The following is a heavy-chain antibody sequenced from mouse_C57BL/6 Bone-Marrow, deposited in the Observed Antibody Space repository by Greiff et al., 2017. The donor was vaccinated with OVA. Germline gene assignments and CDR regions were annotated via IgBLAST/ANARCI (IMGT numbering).Heavy chain of an antibody. V-gene: IGHV1-50*01. CDR1: GYTFTSYW. J-gene: IGHJ3*01. D-gene: IGHD1-1*01. CDR3: ARMKSYGGFAY. CDR2: IDPSDSYT. Sequence: QVQLQQPGAELVKPGASVKLSCKASGYTFTSYWMQWVKQRPGQGLEWIGEIDPSDSYTNYNQKFKGKATLTVDTSSSTAYMQLSSLTSEDSAVYYCARMKSYGGFAYWGQGTLVTVSA.